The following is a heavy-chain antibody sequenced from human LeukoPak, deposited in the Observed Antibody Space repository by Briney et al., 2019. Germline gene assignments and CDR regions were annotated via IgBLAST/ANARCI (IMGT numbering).Heavy chain of an antibody. Sequence: KPGGSLRLSCAASGFTFNDYYMRWIRQAPGKGLEWLSYINIGGTNTHYADSVKGRFTISRDNAKKSLYLEMNNLRAEDTAVYYCATDGAGFDTWGQGVLVTVSS. CDR1: GFTFNDYY. CDR2: INIGGTNT. CDR3: ATDGAGFDT. V-gene: IGHV3-11*01. J-gene: IGHJ5*02.